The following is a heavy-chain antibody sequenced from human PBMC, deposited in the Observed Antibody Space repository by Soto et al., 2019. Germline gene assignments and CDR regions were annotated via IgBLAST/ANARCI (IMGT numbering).Heavy chain of an antibody. D-gene: IGHD6-13*01. CDR3: ARDIPGGAAADPNGAFDI. J-gene: IGHJ3*02. CDR2: IYTSGST. Sequence: SETLSLTCTVSGGSISSYYWSWIRQPAGKGLEWIGRIYTSGSTNYNPSLKSRVTMSVDTSKNQFSLQLSSVTAADTAVYYCARDIPGGAAADPNGAFDIWGQGTMVTVSS. V-gene: IGHV4-4*07. CDR1: GGSISSYY.